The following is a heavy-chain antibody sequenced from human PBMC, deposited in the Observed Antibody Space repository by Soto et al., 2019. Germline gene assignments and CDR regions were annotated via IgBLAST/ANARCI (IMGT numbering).Heavy chain of an antibody. CDR2: IYYSGSP. CDR3: ARGSYYFDY. CDR1: GGSISSYY. Sequence: SETLSLTCAVSGGSISSYYWSWIRQPPGKGLEWIAYIYYSGSPNYNPSLKSRVTISVDRSNNQFSLEVSSLTAADTTVYYCARGSYYFDYWGQGTLVTVSS. J-gene: IGHJ4*02. V-gene: IGHV4-59*01.